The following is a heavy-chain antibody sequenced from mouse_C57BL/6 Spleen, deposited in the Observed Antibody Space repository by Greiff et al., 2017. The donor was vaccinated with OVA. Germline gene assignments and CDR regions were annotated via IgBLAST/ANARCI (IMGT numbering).Heavy chain of an antibody. Sequence: EVQLQQSGPELVKPGASVKMSCKASGYTFTDYNMHWVKQSHGKSLEWIGYINPNNGGTSYNQKFKGKATLTVNKSSSTAYMELRSLTSEDSAVYYCARDWITTVDRGCYAMGYWGQGTSVTVSS. CDR2: INPNNGGT. CDR1: GYTFTDYN. D-gene: IGHD1-1*01. CDR3: ARDWITTVDRGCYAMGY. J-gene: IGHJ4*01. V-gene: IGHV1-22*01.